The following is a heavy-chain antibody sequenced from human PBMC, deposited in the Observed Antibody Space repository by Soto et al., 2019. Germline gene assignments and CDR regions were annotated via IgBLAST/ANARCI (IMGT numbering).Heavy chain of an antibody. CDR2: ISAYNGNT. CDR3: ASGYCSSTSCYLDYYMDV. J-gene: IGHJ6*03. CDR1: GYTFTSYG. Sequence: ASVKVSCKASGYTFTSYGISWVRQAPGQGLEWMGWISAYNGNTNYAQKLQGRVTMTTDTSTSTAYMELRSLRSDDTAVYYCASGYCSSTSCYLDYYMDVWGKGTTVTVSS. V-gene: IGHV1-18*01. D-gene: IGHD2-2*03.